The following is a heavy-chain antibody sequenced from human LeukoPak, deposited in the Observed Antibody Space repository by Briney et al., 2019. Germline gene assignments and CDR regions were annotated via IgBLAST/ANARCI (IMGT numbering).Heavy chain of an antibody. CDR1: GFTFSSYA. CDR3: AKDPYYDFWSGYYGY. J-gene: IGHJ4*02. D-gene: IGHD3-3*01. V-gene: IGHV3-23*01. Sequence: GGSLRLSCGASGFTFSSYAMSWVRQAPGKGLEWVSGISCSGGSTYYADSVKGRFTIARDNSKNTLYLQMNSLRAEDTAVYYCAKDPYYDFWSGYYGYWGQGTLVTVSS. CDR2: ISCSGGST.